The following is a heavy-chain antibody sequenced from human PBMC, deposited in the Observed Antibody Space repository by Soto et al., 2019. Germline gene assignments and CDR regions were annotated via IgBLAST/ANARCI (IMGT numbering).Heavy chain of an antibody. CDR2: ISAGGTNT. J-gene: IGHJ6*03. CDR1: GFSFITYA. CDR3: AKVAEDLYYYYYYMDV. Sequence: PGGSLRLSCAASGFSFITYAMSWVRQAPGKGLYWVSFISAGGTNTYYADSVRGRFTISRDNSKNTLYLQMNSLRAEDTAVYYCAKVAEDLYYYYYYMDVWGKGTTVTVSS. V-gene: IGHV3-23*01.